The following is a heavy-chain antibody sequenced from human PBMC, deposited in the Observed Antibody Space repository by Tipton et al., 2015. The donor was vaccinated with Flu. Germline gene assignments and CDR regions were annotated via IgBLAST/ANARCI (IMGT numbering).Heavy chain of an antibody. Sequence: QLVQSGGGVVQPGRSLRLSCAASGFTFSSYAMHWVRQAPGKGLEWVAVISYDGSNKYYADSVKGRFTISRDNSKNTLYLQMNSLRAEDTAVYYCARDSGITMIVVVAQFDYWGQGTLVTVSS. CDR1: GFTFSSYA. J-gene: IGHJ4*02. D-gene: IGHD3-22*01. CDR3: ARDSGITMIVVVAQFDY. CDR2: ISYDGSNK. V-gene: IGHV3-30-3*01.